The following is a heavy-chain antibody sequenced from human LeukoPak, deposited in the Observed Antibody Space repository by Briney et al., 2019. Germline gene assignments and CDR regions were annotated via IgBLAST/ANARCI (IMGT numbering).Heavy chain of an antibody. J-gene: IGHJ5*02. CDR2: IYWNDDK. D-gene: IGHD1-14*01. CDR3: ARWDMSSNGNQPDHKWFDP. V-gene: IGHV2-5*01. Sequence: ESGPTLVKPTQTLTLTCTFSGFSLSTSGVGVGWIRQPPGKALEWLALIYWNDDKRYSPSLKSRLTITMDTSKNQVVLTMSNMDPVDTATYYCARWDMSSNGNQPDHKWFDPWGQGTLVTVSS. CDR1: GFSLSTSGVG.